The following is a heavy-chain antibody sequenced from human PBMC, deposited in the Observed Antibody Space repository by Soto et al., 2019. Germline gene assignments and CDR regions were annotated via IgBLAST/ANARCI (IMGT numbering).Heavy chain of an antibody. CDR2: IIPIFGTA. Sequence: QVQLVQSGAEVKKPGSSVKVSCKASGGTLSSYAISWVRQAPGQGLEWMGGIIPIFGTANYAQKFQGRVTITADESTSTAYMELSSLRSEDTAVYYCARDQGGGYYDSSGYSDDAFDIWGQGTMVTVSS. CDR3: ARDQGGGYYDSSGYSDDAFDI. J-gene: IGHJ3*02. CDR1: GGTLSSYA. D-gene: IGHD3-22*01. V-gene: IGHV1-69*01.